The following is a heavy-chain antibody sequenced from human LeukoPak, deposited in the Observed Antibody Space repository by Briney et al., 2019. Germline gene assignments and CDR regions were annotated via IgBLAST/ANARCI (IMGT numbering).Heavy chain of an antibody. Sequence: GGSLRLSCAASGFTFSSYAMSWVRQAPGKGLEWVSAISGSGGSTYYADSVKGRFTISRDNSKNTLYLQMNSLRAEDTAVYYCARDRGTYYYDSSGYLGGLFDYGGQGTLVTVSS. J-gene: IGHJ4*02. CDR1: GFTFSSYA. CDR3: ARDRGTYYYDSSGYLGGLFDY. D-gene: IGHD3-22*01. CDR2: ISGSGGST. V-gene: IGHV3-23*01.